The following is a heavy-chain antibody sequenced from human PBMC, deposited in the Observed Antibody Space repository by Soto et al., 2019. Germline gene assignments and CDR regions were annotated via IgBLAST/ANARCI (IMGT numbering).Heavy chain of an antibody. J-gene: IGHJ4*02. D-gene: IGHD3-22*01. CDR2: LWTDGSNK. V-gene: IGHV3-33*01. CDR3: ASEHFDNGGYKD. CDR1: GFTFSNYG. Sequence: QVQLVESGGGVVQTGKSLRLSCAASGFTFSNYGIHWVRQAPGRGLEWVAVLWTDGSNKFYADSVRGRFTISRDTSKTTVYLQMNSLRAEDTAVYYCASEHFDNGGYKDWGQGTLVTVSS.